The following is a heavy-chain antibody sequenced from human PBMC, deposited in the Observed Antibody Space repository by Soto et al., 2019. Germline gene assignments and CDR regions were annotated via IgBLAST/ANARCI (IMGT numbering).Heavy chain of an antibody. J-gene: IGHJ4*02. D-gene: IGHD5-12*01. CDR1: GFTFSSYA. CDR2: ISGSGGST. CDR3: AKDLSSGGYGPYYFDY. Sequence: GGSLRLSCAASGFTFSSYAMSWVRQAPGKGLEWVSAISGSGGSTYYADSVKGRFTISRDNSKNTLYLQMNSLRAEDTAVYYCAKDLSSGGYGPYYFDYWGQGTLVTVSS. V-gene: IGHV3-23*01.